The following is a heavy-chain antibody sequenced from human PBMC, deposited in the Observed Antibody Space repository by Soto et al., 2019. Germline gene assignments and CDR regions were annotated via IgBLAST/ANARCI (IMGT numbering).Heavy chain of an antibody. D-gene: IGHD6-19*01. CDR2: ISGSGGTT. Sequence: PGGSLRLSCAASGVIFRSYWMSWVRQAPGKGLEWVTSISGSGGTTTYADSVKGRFTVSRDTSTKTLDLQMNSLRVEDTAVYYCAKSPLTYVYSSGSFVLGAFDYWGQGTQVTVSS. J-gene: IGHJ4*02. CDR1: GVIFRSYW. CDR3: AKSPLTYVYSSGSFVLGAFDY. V-gene: IGHV3-23*01.